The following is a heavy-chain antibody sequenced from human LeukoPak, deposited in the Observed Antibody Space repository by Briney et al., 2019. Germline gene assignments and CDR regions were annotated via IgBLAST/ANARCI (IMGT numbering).Heavy chain of an antibody. CDR1: GGSISGYY. D-gene: IGHD2-21*01. CDR3: ARDPNSAL. V-gene: IGHV4-4*07. CDR2: MYTSGGT. J-gene: IGHJ4*02. Sequence: SETLSLTCSVFGGSISGYYWSWIRQPAGKGLEWIGRMYTSGGTNYNYNPSLQSRVTMSVDTSKNQFSLKLTSVTAADTAVYYCARDPNSALWGQGTLVTVSS.